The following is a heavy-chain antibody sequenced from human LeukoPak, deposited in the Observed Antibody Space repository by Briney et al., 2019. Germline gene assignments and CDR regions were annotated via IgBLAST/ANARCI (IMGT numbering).Heavy chain of an antibody. D-gene: IGHD1-26*01. J-gene: IGHJ4*02. CDR1: GFTFSSYW. CDR2: INSDGSST. CDR3: ATGLLQGEDYFDY. Sequence: GGSLRLSCAASGFTFSSYWMHWVRQAPGRGLVWVSRINSDGSSTYYADSVKGRFTISRDNSKNTLYLQMNSLRAEDTAVYYCATGLLQGEDYFDYWGQGTLVTVSS. V-gene: IGHV3-74*01.